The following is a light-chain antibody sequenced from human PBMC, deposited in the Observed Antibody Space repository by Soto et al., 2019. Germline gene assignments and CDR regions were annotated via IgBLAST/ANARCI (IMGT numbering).Light chain of an antibody. CDR3: QKYNSAPWT. J-gene: IGKJ1*01. CDR1: QSISSW. V-gene: IGKV1-27*01. CDR2: AAS. Sequence: DIQMTQSPSTVSASVGDXXTITCRASQSISSWLAWYQQKPGKVPKLLIYAASTLQSGVPSRFSGSGSGTDFTLTISSLQPEDVATYYCQKYNSAPWTFGQGTKVDIK.